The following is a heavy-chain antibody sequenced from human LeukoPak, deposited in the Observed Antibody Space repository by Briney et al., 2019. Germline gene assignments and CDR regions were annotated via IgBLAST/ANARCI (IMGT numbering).Heavy chain of an antibody. CDR3: ARHPSGSSFDY. V-gene: IGHV4-34*01. J-gene: IGHJ4*02. Sequence: SETLSLTCAVYGGSFSGYYWSWIRQPPGKGLEWIGTIHHTGSTYYNPSLRSRVTVSVDTSKNQFSLKVTSVTAADTAIYYCARHPSGSSFDYWGQGTLVAVSS. CDR1: GGSFSGYY. CDR2: IHHTGST. D-gene: IGHD1-26*01.